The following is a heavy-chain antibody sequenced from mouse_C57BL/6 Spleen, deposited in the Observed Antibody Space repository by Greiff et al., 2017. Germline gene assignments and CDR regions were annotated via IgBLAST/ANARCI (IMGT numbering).Heavy chain of an antibody. Sequence: EVNLVESGGGLVQPGGSLSLSCAASGFTFTDYYMSWVRQPPGKALEWLGFIRNKANGYTTEYSASVKGRFTISRDNSQSILYLQMNALRAEDSATYYCAPCYYGAMDYWGQGTSLTVSS. CDR2: IRNKANGYTT. J-gene: IGHJ4*01. CDR1: GFTFTDYY. CDR3: APCYYGAMDY. V-gene: IGHV7-3*01. D-gene: IGHD1-1*01.